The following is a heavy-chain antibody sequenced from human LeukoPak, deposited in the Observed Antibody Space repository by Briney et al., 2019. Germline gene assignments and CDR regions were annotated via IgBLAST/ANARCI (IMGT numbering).Heavy chain of an antibody. CDR2: IYSGGST. V-gene: IGHV3-66*02. CDR3: ARDKYDFWSGPSRGFDP. CDR1: GFTVSSNY. D-gene: IGHD3-3*01. J-gene: IGHJ5*02. Sequence: GGSLRLSCAASGFTVSSNYMSWVRQAPGKGLGWVSVIYSGGSTYYADSVKGRFTISRDNSKNTLYLQMNSLRAEDTAVYYCARDKYDFWSGPSRGFDPWGQGTLVTVSS.